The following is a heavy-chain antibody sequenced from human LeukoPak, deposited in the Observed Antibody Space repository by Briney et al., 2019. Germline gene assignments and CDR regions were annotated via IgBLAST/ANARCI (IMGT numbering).Heavy chain of an antibody. CDR2: INPNSGGT. J-gene: IGHJ4*02. CDR1: GYTFTGYY. D-gene: IGHD4-17*01. Sequence: ASVKVSCKASGYTFTGYYMHWVRQAPGQGLEWMGWINPNSGGTNYAQKLQGRVTMTTDTSTSTAYMELRSLRSDDTAVYYCARGPPTTVTTMWGYWGQGTLVTVSS. V-gene: IGHV1-2*02. CDR3: ARGPPTTVTTMWGY.